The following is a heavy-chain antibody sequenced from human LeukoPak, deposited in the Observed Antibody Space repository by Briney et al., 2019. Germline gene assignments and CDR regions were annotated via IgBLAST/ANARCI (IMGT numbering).Heavy chain of an antibody. V-gene: IGHV3-48*04. CDR2: ISSSSSTI. CDR3: ARVAHFDRGMDV. J-gene: IGHJ6*02. CDR1: GFTFSSYA. D-gene: IGHD3-9*01. Sequence: GGSLRLSCAASGFTFSSYAMSWVRQAPGKGLEWVSYISSSSSTIYYADSVKGRFTISRDNAKNSLYPQMNSLRAEDTAVYYCARVAHFDRGMDVWGQGTTVTVSS.